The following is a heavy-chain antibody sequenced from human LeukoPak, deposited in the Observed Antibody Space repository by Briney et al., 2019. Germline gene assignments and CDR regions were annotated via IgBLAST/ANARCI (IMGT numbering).Heavy chain of an antibody. J-gene: IGHJ3*02. V-gene: IGHV1-24*01. CDR1: GYTLTELS. CDR2: FDPEDGET. Sequence: ASVKVSCKVSGYTLTELSMHWVRQAPGKGLEWMGGFDPEDGETIYAQKFQGRVTMTEDTSTDTAYMELSSLRSEDTAVYYCATGAIVGATGMGAFDIWGQGTMVTVSS. D-gene: IGHD1-26*01. CDR3: ATGAIVGATGMGAFDI.